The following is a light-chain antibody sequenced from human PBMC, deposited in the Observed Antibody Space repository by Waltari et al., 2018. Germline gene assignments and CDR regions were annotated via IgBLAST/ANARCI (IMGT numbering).Light chain of an antibody. Sequence: DIQMTQSPSSLSASVVDRVTITCRASQSISTYLNWYQHKPGKAPNLLIYSASTLQGGVPSRFSGSGSGTDFTLTISSLQPEDFATYYCQQSSSTPPTFGQGTKVEVK. CDR2: SAS. J-gene: IGKJ1*01. CDR1: QSISTY. CDR3: QQSSSTPPT. V-gene: IGKV1-39*01.